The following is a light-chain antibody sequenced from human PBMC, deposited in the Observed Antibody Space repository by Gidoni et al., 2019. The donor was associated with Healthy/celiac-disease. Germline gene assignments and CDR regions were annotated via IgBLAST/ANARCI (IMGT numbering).Light chain of an antibody. V-gene: IGKV4-1*01. Sequence: DIVMTQSPDSLAVSLGERATINCKSSQIVLYSSNNKNYLAWYQQKPGQPPKLLIYWASTRESGVPDRFSGSGSGTDFTLTISSLQAEDVAVYYCQQYYSTPQTFGQGTKGEIK. CDR1: QIVLYSSNNKNY. CDR2: WAS. J-gene: IGKJ1*01. CDR3: QQYYSTPQT.